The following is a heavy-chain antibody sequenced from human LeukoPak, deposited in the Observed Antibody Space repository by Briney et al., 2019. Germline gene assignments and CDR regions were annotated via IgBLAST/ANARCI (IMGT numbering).Heavy chain of an antibody. CDR3: AAELLGAFDI. CDR1: GFTFSSYG. D-gene: IGHD3-10*01. Sequence: GGSLRLSCAASGFTFSSYGMHWVRQAPGKGLEWVAVISYDGSNKYYADSVKGRFTISRDNSKNTLYLQMNSLRAEDTAVYYCAAELLGAFDIWGQGTMVTVSS. V-gene: IGHV3-30*03. J-gene: IGHJ3*02. CDR2: ISYDGSNK.